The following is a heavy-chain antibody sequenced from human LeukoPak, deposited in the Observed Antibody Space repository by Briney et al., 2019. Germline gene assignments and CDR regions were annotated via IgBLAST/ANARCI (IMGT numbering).Heavy chain of an antibody. CDR1: GFTFSNYW. CDR2: IGSDESIT. J-gene: IGHJ4*02. CDR3: ARVSLSSGCLSN. Sequence: PGGSLRLSCAASGFTFSNYWMHWVRQAPGKGLVWVSRIGSDESITSYADSVKGRFTISRDNAKNTLFLQMNGLRAEDTAVYYCARVSLSSGCLSNWGQGTLVTVSS. D-gene: IGHD6-19*01. V-gene: IGHV3-74*01.